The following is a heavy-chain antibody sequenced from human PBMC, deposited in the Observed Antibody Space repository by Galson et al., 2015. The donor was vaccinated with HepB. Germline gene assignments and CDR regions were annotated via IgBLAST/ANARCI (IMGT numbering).Heavy chain of an antibody. J-gene: IGHJ4*02. CDR1: GITFSDAW. CDR3: ATEKGVFSSGWYGRAYDY. D-gene: IGHD6-19*01. CDR2: MKSLGSGGAT. V-gene: IGHV3-15*01. Sequence: SLRLSCAVSGITFSDAWMGWVRQAPGKGLEWVGRMKSLGSGGATDYAAPVKGRFAISRDDSQNALYLQMNSLKTEDTALYYCATEKGVFSSGWYGRAYDYWGQGALVTVSS.